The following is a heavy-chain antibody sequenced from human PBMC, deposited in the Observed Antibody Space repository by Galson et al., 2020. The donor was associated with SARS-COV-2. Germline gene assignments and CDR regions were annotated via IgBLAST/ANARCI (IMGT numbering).Heavy chain of an antibody. Sequence: DSVKVSCKASGYTFSSYAMHWVRQAPGQRLEWMGWINTANGNTRYSQNLQGRVTITRDTSARIAYMELSSLRSEDTAVYYCARNSGGGDFDYWGQGTLVTVSS. D-gene: IGHD3-16*01. CDR2: INTANGNT. CDR3: ARNSGGGDFDY. J-gene: IGHJ4*02. V-gene: IGHV1-3*04. CDR1: GYTFSSYA.